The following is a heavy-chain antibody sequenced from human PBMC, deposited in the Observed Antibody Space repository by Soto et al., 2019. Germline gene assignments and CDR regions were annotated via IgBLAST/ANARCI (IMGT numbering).Heavy chain of an antibody. J-gene: IGHJ4*02. D-gene: IGHD3-3*01. CDR3: AKDVLRFLEWLSNYFDY. CDR2: ISYDGSNK. Sequence: QVQLVESGGGVVQPGRSLRLSCAASGFTFSSYGMHWVRQAPGKGLEWVAVISYDGSNKYYADSVKGRFTISRDNSNNTLYLQMNSLRAEDTAVYYCAKDVLRFLEWLSNYFDYWGQGTLVTVSS. CDR1: GFTFSSYG. V-gene: IGHV3-30*18.